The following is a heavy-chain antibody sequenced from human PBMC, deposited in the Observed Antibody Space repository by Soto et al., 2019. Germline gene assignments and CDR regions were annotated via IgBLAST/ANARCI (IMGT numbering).Heavy chain of an antibody. CDR2: IYHSGST. CDR1: GGSIGSGTYS. CDR3: ARVRYCGGGDCFSDY. V-gene: IGHV4-30-2*01. Sequence: SETLSLTCAVSGGSIGSGTYSWTWIRQPPGKGLEWIGYIYHSGSTYYNPSLKSRVTISVDRSKNQFSLKLSSVTAADTAVYYCARVRYCGGGDCFSDYWGQGTLVTVSS. D-gene: IGHD2-15*01. J-gene: IGHJ4*02.